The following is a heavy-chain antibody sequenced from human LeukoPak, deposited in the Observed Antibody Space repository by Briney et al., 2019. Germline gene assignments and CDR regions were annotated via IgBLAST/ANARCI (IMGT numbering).Heavy chain of an antibody. CDR1: GYTFTGYY. CDR3: ARVSWELLEYYYMDV. J-gene: IGHJ6*03. Sequence: GASVKVSCKASGYTFTGYYMHWVRQAPGQGLEWMGWINPNSGGTNYAQKFQGRVTMTRNTSISTAYMELSSLRSEDTAVYYCARVSWELLEYYYMDVWGKGTTVTVSS. CDR2: INPNSGGT. V-gene: IGHV1-2*02. D-gene: IGHD1-26*01.